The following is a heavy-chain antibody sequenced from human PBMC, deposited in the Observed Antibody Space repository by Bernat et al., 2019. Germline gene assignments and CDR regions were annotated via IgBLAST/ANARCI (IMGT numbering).Heavy chain of an antibody. V-gene: IGHV3-23*01. CDR1: GFTFSSYA. CDR2: ISGSGGST. Sequence: EVQLLESGGGLVQPGGSLRLSCAASGFTFSSYAMSWVRQAPGKGLEWVSAISGSGGSTYYADSVKGRFTISRDNSKNTLYLQMNSLRAEDTAVYYCAKDALSGYDFVVYAFDIWGQGTMVTVSS. D-gene: IGHD5-12*01. J-gene: IGHJ3*02. CDR3: AKDALSGYDFVVYAFDI.